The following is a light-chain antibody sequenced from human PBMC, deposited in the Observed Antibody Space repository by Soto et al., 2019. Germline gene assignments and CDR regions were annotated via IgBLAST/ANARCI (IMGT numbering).Light chain of an antibody. CDR2: AAS. CDR3: QQRSDWPPSRT. V-gene: IGKV3-11*01. J-gene: IGKJ4*01. CDR1: QSVSSS. Sequence: EIVLTQSPSTLSLSPGERATLSCRASQSVSSSLAWYQQKPGQAPRLLIYAASNRATGIPPRFSGSGSGTDFTLTISSLEPEDFGVYYCQQRSDWPPSRTFGGGTKVEIK.